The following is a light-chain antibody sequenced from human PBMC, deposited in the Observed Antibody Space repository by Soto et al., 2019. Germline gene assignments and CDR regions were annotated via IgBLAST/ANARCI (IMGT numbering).Light chain of an antibody. CDR1: DSNIGADFN. CDR3: QSYDSGLTDSYV. V-gene: IGLV1-40*01. CDR2: SNN. Sequence: QSVLTQPPSVSVAPGRTVTISCTGSDSNIGADFNVHWYQHLPGSAPKLLIYSNNRRPSGVPDRFSGSQSGSSASLAISGLQAEDEGDYYCQSYDSGLTDSYVFGTGTKLTVL. J-gene: IGLJ1*01.